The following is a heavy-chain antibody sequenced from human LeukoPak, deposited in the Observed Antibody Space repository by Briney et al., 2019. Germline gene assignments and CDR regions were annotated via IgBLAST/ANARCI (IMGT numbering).Heavy chain of an antibody. J-gene: IGHJ3*01. CDR2: IKSGGGVM. Sequence: GALRLSFSAAGFPFSTHSLNWVRPAPGEGLGWGSSIKSGGGVMHYADSVKGRFTISRDNAKTSLYLQMDSLRAEDTAVYYCARTYYDSSGPLLFDAFDLWGQGTVVTVSS. CDR3: ARTYYDSSGPLLFDAFDL. D-gene: IGHD3-22*01. V-gene: IGHV3-21*01. CDR1: GFPFSTHS.